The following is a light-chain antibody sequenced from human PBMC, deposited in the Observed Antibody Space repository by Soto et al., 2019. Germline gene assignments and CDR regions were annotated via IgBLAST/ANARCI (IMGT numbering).Light chain of an antibody. Sequence: QSALTQPPSASGSPGQSVAISCTGTSSDVGGYNYVSWYQQHQGKAPKLMIYEVSKRPSGVPDRFSGSKSGNTASLTVSGLQAEDEADYYCISYAGSNNLYVFGTGTKVTVL. J-gene: IGLJ1*01. CDR2: EVS. CDR3: ISYAGSNNLYV. V-gene: IGLV2-8*01. CDR1: SSDVGGYNY.